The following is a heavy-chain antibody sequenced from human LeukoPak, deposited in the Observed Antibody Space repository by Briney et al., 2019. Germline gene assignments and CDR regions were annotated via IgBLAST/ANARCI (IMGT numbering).Heavy chain of an antibody. CDR3: ARGSRGYCSSTSCPRNYYYMDV. D-gene: IGHD2-2*03. CDR1: GFTFSGSA. CDR2: ISSSSSYI. V-gene: IGHV3-21*01. J-gene: IGHJ6*03. Sequence: GGSLRLSCAASGFTFSGSAMHWVRQASGKGLEWVSSISSSSSYIYYADSVKGRFTISRDNAKNSLYLQMNSLRAEDTAVYYCARGSRGYCSSTSCPRNYYYMDVWGKGTTVTVSS.